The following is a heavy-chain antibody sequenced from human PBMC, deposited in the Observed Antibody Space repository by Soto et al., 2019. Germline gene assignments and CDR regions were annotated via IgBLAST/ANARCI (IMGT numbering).Heavy chain of an antibody. CDR2: ISWNSGSI. Sequence: EVQLVESGGGLVQPGRSLRLSCAASGFTFDDYAMHWVRQAPGKGLEWVSGISWNSGSIGYVDSVKGRFTISRDNAKNSLYLQMNSLRAEDTALYYCAKDISGSGWYSDYWGQGTLVTVSS. D-gene: IGHD6-19*01. CDR1: GFTFDDYA. V-gene: IGHV3-9*01. J-gene: IGHJ4*02. CDR3: AKDISGSGWYSDY.